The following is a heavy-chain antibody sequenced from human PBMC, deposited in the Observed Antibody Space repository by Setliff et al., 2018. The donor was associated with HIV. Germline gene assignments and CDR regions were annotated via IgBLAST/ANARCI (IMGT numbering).Heavy chain of an antibody. CDR2: ISWDGAST. J-gene: IGHJ4*02. CDR1: GFTFDDYA. Sequence: GGSLRLSCAASGFTFDDYAMVWVRQAPGKGLEWVSLISWDGASTFYADSVEGRFTVSRDSYRNSLYLQMNSLRAEDTAMYYCAKEGDSSGWYLDYWGQGTLVTVSS. CDR3: AKEGDSSGWYLDY. D-gene: IGHD6-19*01. V-gene: IGHV3-43D*04.